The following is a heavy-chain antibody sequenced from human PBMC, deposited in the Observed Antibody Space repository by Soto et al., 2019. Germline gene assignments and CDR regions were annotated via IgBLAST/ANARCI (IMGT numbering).Heavy chain of an antibody. CDR3: ARAESSGYYWLNY. CDR2: IHYSGST. J-gene: IGHJ4*02. Sequence: SETLSLTCTVSGGSISSYYWSWIRQPPGKGLEWIGYIHYSGSTSYNPSLESRLTISVDTSRNQFSLKLSSLTAADTAVYYCARAESSGYYWLNYWGPGTLVTVSS. CDR1: GGSISSYY. D-gene: IGHD5-12*01. V-gene: IGHV4-59*01.